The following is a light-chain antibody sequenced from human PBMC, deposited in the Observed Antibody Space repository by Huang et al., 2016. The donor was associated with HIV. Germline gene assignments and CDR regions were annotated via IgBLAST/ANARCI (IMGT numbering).Light chain of an antibody. CDR1: QSVANTY. V-gene: IGKV3-20*01. CDR2: AAS. Sequence: EIVLTQSPGTLSLSPGERATLSCRASQSVANTYLAWYQKRPGQAPRLLIYAASTRAAGIPDRFSGSGSGTDFSLTISSLEPEDFAVYYCHQFGASPGTFGQGTKLEI. CDR3: HQFGASPGT. J-gene: IGKJ2*01.